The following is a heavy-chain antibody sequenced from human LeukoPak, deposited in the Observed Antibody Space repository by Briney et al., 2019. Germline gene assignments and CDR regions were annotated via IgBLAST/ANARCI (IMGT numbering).Heavy chain of an antibody. Sequence: ASVKVSCKASGYTFTSYGINWVRQATGQGLEWMGWMNPNSGNTGYAQKFQGRVTMTRNTSISTAYMELSSLRSEDTAVYYCARPLTYYDFWSGYETYGMDVWGQGTTVTVSS. CDR2: MNPNSGNT. CDR1: GYTFTSYG. D-gene: IGHD3-3*01. J-gene: IGHJ6*02. CDR3: ARPLTYYDFWSGYETYGMDV. V-gene: IGHV1-8*02.